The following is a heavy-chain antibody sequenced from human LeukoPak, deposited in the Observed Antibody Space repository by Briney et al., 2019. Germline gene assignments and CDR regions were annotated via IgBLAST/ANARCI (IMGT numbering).Heavy chain of an antibody. CDR3: AKDGGTHFDH. CDR2: ISSSGTTI. CDR1: GFTFSRYW. J-gene: IGHJ4*02. D-gene: IGHD1-26*01. Sequence: GGSLRLSCAASGFTFSRYWMTWVRQAPGKGLEWVSYISSSGTTISYAQSVKGRFTITRDNAQNSLTLHMNTLRADDTAVYYCAKDGGTHFDHWGQGTLVTVSS. V-gene: IGHV3-48*01.